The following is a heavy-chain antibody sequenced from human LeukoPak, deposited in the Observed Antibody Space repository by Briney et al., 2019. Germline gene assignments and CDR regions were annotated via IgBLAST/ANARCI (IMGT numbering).Heavy chain of an antibody. D-gene: IGHD2-15*01. Sequence: ASVKVSCKVSGYTLTELSLHWVRQAPGKGLEWMGGFDLEDGETIYAQKFQDRVTMTEDTSRETAYMELSSLRSEDTAVYYCATMKVVPQPAYDYYYYGMDVWGQGPRSPSP. CDR3: ATMKVVPQPAYDYYYYGMDV. CDR1: GYTLTELS. V-gene: IGHV1-24*01. CDR2: FDLEDGET. J-gene: IGHJ6*02.